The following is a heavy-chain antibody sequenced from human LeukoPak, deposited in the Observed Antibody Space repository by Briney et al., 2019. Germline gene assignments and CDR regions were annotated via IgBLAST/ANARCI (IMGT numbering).Heavy chain of an antibody. V-gene: IGHV3-21*01. Sequence: GGSLRLSCAASGFTFSSYSINWVRQAPGKGLEWVSSISSSGTYIYFADSAKGRFTISRDNAKNSLYLQMNSLRAEDTAVYYCAREGSSWYGGYFDYWGQGTLVTVSS. CDR1: GFTFSSYS. CDR2: ISSSGTYI. CDR3: AREGSSWYGGYFDY. D-gene: IGHD6-13*01. J-gene: IGHJ4*02.